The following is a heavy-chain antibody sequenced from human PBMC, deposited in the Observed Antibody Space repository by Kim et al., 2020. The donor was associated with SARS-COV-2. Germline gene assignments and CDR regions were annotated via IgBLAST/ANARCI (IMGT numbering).Heavy chain of an antibody. CDR2: T. V-gene: IGHV1-18*01. J-gene: IGHJ4*02. D-gene: IGHD4-17*01. Sequence: TTDAQKIQSRVTMTTDTSKSTAYMELRRLGSDDTAVYYCARDYGGNSLDYWGQGTLVTVSS. CDR3: ARDYGGNSLDY.